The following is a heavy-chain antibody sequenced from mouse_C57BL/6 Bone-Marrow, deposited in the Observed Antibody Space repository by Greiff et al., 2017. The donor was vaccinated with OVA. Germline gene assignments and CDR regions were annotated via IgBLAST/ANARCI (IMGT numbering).Heavy chain of an antibody. J-gene: IGHJ1*03. CDR1: GFTFSSYG. D-gene: IGHD1-1*01. Sequence: EVKLMESGGDLVKPGGSLKLSCAASGFTFSSYGMSWVRQTPDKRLEWVATISSGGSYTYYPDSVKGRFTISRDNAKNTLYLQMSSLKSEDTAMYYGARRGVLRLLDFYVWGTGTTVTVSS. CDR3: ARRGVLRLLDFYV. V-gene: IGHV5-6*01. CDR2: ISSGGSYT.